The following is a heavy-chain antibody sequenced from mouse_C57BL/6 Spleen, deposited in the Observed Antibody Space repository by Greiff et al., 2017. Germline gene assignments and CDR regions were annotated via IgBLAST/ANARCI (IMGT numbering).Heavy chain of an antibody. D-gene: IGHD2-4*01. CDR1: GYTFTSYG. J-gene: IGHJ2*01. CDR2: IYPRSGNT. Sequence: QVQLQQSGAELARPGASVKLSCKASGYTFTSYGISWVKQRPGQGLEWIGEIYPRSGNTYYNEKFKGKATLTADKSSSTAYMELRSLTSEDSAVYFCAKEGYDYDRAYYVDYWGQGTTLTVSS. V-gene: IGHV1-81*01. CDR3: AKEGYDYDRAYYVDY.